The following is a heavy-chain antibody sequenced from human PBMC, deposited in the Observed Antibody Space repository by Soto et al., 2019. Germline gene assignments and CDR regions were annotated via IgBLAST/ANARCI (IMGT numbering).Heavy chain of an antibody. CDR3: ARRGMLYYFDY. J-gene: IGHJ4*02. Sequence: QVQLQQWGAGLLKPSETLSLTCAVYGGSFSGYYWSWIRQPPGKGLEWIGEINHSGSTNYNPSLKSLVTISVDTSKNQFSLKLSSVTAADTAVYYCARRGMLYYFDYWGQGTLVTVSS. CDR1: GGSFSGYY. CDR2: INHSGST. D-gene: IGHD3-16*01. V-gene: IGHV4-34*01.